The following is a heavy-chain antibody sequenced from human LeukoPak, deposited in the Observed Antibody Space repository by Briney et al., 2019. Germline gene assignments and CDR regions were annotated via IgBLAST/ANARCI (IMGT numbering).Heavy chain of an antibody. V-gene: IGHV3-73*01. CDR1: GFTFSGSA. J-gene: IGHJ4*02. CDR2: IRSKANSYAT. CDR3: TPSLYDILTGSDY. Sequence: GGSLRLSCAASGFTFSGSAMHWVLQASGKGLEWVGRIRSKANSYATAYAASVKGRFTISRDDSKNTAYLQMNSLKTEDTAVYYCTPSLYDILTGSDYWGQGTLVTVSS. D-gene: IGHD3-9*01.